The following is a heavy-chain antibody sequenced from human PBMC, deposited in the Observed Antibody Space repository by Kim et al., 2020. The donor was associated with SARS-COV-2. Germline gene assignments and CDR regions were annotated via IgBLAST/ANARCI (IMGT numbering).Heavy chain of an antibody. V-gene: IGHV3-66*01. CDR3: ARDGRRGSRWYFDL. J-gene: IGHJ2*01. D-gene: IGHD1-26*01. Sequence: ADSAKCRFTITRDNSKNMLNIQMNSLRAEDTAVYYCARDGRRGSRWYFDLWGRGTLVTVSS.